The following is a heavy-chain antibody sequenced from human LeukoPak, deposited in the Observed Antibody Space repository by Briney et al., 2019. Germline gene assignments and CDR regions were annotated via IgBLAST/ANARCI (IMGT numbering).Heavy chain of an antibody. V-gene: IGHV1-18*04. CDR1: GYTFTGYY. Sequence: ASVKVSCKASGYTFTGYYMHWVRQAPGQGLEWMGWISAYNGNTNYAQKLQGRVTMTTDTSTSTAYMELRSLRSDDTAVYYCARGGYSYGKPYYYYYMDVWGKGTTVTISS. CDR2: ISAYNGNT. CDR3: ARGGYSYGKPYYYYYMDV. D-gene: IGHD5-18*01. J-gene: IGHJ6*03.